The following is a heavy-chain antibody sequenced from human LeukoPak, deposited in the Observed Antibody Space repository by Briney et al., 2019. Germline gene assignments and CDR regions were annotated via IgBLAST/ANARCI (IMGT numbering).Heavy chain of an antibody. CDR3: ARGRAFDY. J-gene: IGHJ4*02. CDR1: GGSFSGYY. D-gene: IGHD4/OR15-4a*01. V-gene: IGHV4-34*01. Sequence: SETLSLTCAVYGGSFSGYYWSWIRQPPGKGLEWIGEINHSGSTNYNPSLKSRVTISVDTSKNQLSLKLSSVTAADTAVYCCARGRAFDYWGQGTLVTVSS. CDR2: INHSGST.